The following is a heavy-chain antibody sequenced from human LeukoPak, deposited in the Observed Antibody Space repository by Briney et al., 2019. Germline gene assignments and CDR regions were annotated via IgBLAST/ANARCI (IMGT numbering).Heavy chain of an antibody. Sequence: PGGSLRLSCAASGFTFSSYSMNWVRQAPGKGLEWVSYISSSSSTIYYADSVKGRFIISRDNAKNSLYLQMNSLRAEDTAVYYCARASSKYCSSTSYYHYYYYYGVDVWGQGTTVTVSS. CDR1: GFTFSSYS. J-gene: IGHJ6*02. D-gene: IGHD2-2*01. CDR2: ISSSSSTI. CDR3: ARASSKYCSSTSYYHYYYYYGVDV. V-gene: IGHV3-48*01.